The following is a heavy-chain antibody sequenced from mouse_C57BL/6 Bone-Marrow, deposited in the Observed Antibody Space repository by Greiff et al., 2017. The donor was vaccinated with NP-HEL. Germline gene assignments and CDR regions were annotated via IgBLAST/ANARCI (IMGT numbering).Heavy chain of an antibody. CDR2: IWGGGST. V-gene: IGHV2-9*01. D-gene: IGHD1-1*02. Sequence: QVQLKQSGPGLVAPSQSLSITCTVSGFSLTSYGVDWVRQPPGKGLEWLGVIWGGGSTNYNSALMSRLSISKDNSKSQVFLKRNSLQTDDTAMYYCAKRGWASWFAYWGQGTLVTVSA. CDR3: AKRGWASWFAY. CDR1: GFSLTSYG. J-gene: IGHJ3*01.